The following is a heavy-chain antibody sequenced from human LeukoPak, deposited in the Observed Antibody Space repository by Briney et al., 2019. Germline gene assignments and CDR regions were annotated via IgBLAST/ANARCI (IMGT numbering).Heavy chain of an antibody. V-gene: IGHV4-4*09. J-gene: IGHJ3*02. Sequence: SETLSLTCTVSGGSISSYYWSWIRQPPGKGLEWIGYIYTSGSTNYNPSLKSRVTISVDTYKNQFSLKLSSVTAADTGVYYCASPRIAAAGGFDIWGQGKMVTVSS. D-gene: IGHD6-13*01. CDR3: ASPRIAAAGGFDI. CDR2: IYTSGST. CDR1: GGSISSYY.